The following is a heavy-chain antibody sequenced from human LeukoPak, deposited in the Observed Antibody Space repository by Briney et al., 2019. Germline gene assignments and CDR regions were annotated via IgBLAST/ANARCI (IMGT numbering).Heavy chain of an antibody. CDR3: ASQFG. CDR1: GGSISSYY. CDR2: IYYSGNT. D-gene: IGHD3-16*01. V-gene: IGHV4-59*01. Sequence: ASETLSLTCTVSGGSISSYYWSWIRQPPGKGLEWIGYIYYSGNTNYNPSLKSRVTIPVGTSKNQFSLKLTSVTAADTAVYYCASQFGWGQGTLVTVSS. J-gene: IGHJ4*02.